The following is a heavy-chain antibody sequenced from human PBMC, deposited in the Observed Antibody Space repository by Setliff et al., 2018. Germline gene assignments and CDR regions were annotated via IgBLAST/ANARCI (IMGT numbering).Heavy chain of an antibody. D-gene: IGHD5-18*01. CDR1: GGTFSSYG. Sequence: RASVKVSCKASGGTFSSYGISWVRQAPGQGLEWMGGTIPIFGTNYAQKFQGRVTIITDESTSTAYMELSSLTSADTAVYYCAREGVDTRSSTDYRYYMDVWGKGTTVTVSS. V-gene: IGHV1-69*05. J-gene: IGHJ6*03. CDR3: AREGVDTRSSTDYRYYMDV. CDR2: TIPIFGT.